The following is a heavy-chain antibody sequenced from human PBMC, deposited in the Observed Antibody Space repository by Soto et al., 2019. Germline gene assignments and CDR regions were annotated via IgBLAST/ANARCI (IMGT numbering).Heavy chain of an antibody. CDR2: ISHEGQA. Sequence: PSETLSLTCSVLDASISDSRYYWGWIRQSPDKRLEWIGSISHEGQAYYNPHFKSRVNLSSDTSRNQFSLTMMSLTFSDTALYISARQFYGDYLGYNWFDPWGQGVPVTVS. J-gene: IGHJ5*02. CDR3: ARQFYGDYLGYNWFDP. CDR1: DASISDSRYY. D-gene: IGHD4-17*01. V-gene: IGHV4-39*01.